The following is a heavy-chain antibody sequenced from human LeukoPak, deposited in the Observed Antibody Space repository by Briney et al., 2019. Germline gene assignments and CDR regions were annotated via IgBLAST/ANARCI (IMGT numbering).Heavy chain of an antibody. J-gene: IGHJ3*02. CDR1: GFTFDDCG. V-gene: IGHV3-20*04. CDR3: ARAHSSGWYNAFDI. CDR2: INWNGGST. D-gene: IGHD6-19*01. Sequence: GGSLRLSCAASGFTFDDCGMSWVRQAPGKGLEWVSGINWNGGSTGYADSVKGRFTISRDNAKNSLYLQMNSLRAEDTALYYCARAHSSGWYNAFDIWGQGTMVTVSS.